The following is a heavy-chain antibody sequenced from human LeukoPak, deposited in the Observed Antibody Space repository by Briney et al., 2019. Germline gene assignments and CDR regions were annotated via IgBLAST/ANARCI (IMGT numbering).Heavy chain of an antibody. D-gene: IGHD3-10*01. CDR3: ARAGRDSLWFGEFHNWFDP. V-gene: IGHV1-18*01. CDR1: GYTFTSYG. Sequence: GASVKVSCKASGYTFTSYGISWVRQAPGQGLEWMGWISAYNGNTNYAQKLQGRVTMTTDTSTSTAYMELRSLRSDDTAVYYCARAGRDSLWFGEFHNWFDPWGQGTLVTVSS. CDR2: ISAYNGNT. J-gene: IGHJ5*02.